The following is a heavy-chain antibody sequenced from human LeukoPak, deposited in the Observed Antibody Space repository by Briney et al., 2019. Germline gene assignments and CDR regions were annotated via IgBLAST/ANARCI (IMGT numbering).Heavy chain of an antibody. Sequence: GGSLRLSCAASGFTFSSYSMNWVRQAPRKGLEWVSSISSSSSYIYYADSVKGRFTISRDNAKNSLYLQMNSLRAEDTAVYYCARDVESGYSYESYYYYGMDVGGKGTTVTVSS. V-gene: IGHV3-21*01. CDR3: ARDVESGYSYESYYYYGMDV. CDR2: ISSSSSYI. J-gene: IGHJ6*04. D-gene: IGHD5-18*01. CDR1: GFTFSSYS.